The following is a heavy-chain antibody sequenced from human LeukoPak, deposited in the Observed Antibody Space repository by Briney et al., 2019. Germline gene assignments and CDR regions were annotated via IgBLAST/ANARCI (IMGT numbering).Heavy chain of an antibody. CDR3: ARFQGYSSGWSCWFDP. Sequence: GGSLRLSCAASGFTFSRYSMNWVRQAPGKGLEWVSSISSSSSYIYYADSVKGRFTISRDNAKNSLYLQMNSLRAEDTAVYYCARFQGYSSGWSCWFDPWGQGTLVTVSS. D-gene: IGHD6-19*01. CDR1: GFTFSRYS. CDR2: ISSSSSYI. J-gene: IGHJ5*02. V-gene: IGHV3-21*01.